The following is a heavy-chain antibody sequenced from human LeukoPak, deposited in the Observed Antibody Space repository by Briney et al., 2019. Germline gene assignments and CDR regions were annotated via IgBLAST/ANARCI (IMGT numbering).Heavy chain of an antibody. CDR1: GFTFSGSA. Sequence: PGGSLRLSCAASGFTFSGSAMHWVRQASGKGLEWVGRIRSKANNYATAYAASVKGRFTISRDDSKNTAYLQMNSLKTEDTAVYYCASTGYCNSTTCYGEVWGNGTTVTVSS. V-gene: IGHV3-73*01. J-gene: IGHJ6*04. CDR2: IRSKANNYAT. CDR3: ASTGYCNSTTCYGEV. D-gene: IGHD2-2*01.